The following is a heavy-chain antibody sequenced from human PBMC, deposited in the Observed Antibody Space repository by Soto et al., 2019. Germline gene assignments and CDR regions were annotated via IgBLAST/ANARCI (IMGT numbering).Heavy chain of an antibody. CDR3: ARESRFLAWLSLTWFDP. V-gene: IGHV3-48*02. CDR2: ISSSSSTI. D-gene: IGHD3-3*01. Sequence: EVQLVESGGGLVQPGGSLRLSCAASGFTFSSYSMNWVRQAPGKGLEWVSYISSSSSTIYYADSVKGRFTISRDNAKNTRSPQMNSVRDEDTAVYDCARESRFLAWLSLTWFDPWGHGHLVTVSS. J-gene: IGHJ5*02. CDR1: GFTFSSYS.